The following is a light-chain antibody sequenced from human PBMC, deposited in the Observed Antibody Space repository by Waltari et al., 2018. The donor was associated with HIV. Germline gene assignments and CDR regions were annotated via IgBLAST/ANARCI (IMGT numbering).Light chain of an antibody. Sequence: TQSPVSLAVTPGESASISCKSSQSLLHKNGKNYLDWYVKKPGQTPQLLMYMASNLAAGVPVRFSGSGSGTEFTLKISRVEAEDVGLYYCMQALHTPFMFGHGTRLEI. CDR3: MQALHTPFM. CDR1: QSLLHKNGKNY. V-gene: IGKV2-28*01. J-gene: IGKJ5*01. CDR2: MAS.